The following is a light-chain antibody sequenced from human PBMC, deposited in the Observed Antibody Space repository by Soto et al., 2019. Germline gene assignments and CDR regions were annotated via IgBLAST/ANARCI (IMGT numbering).Light chain of an antibody. CDR3: QQDGAYPRT. CDR2: GVY. CDR1: QSVRSTY. V-gene: IGKV3-20*01. Sequence: EIVLTQSPGTLSLSPGERATLSCRASQSVRSTYLAWYQQKPGLAPRLLIFGVYNRATGIPDRFSGSGSGTDCTLTISRLEPEDFAVYYCQQDGAYPRTFGGGTRVEIK. J-gene: IGKJ4*01.